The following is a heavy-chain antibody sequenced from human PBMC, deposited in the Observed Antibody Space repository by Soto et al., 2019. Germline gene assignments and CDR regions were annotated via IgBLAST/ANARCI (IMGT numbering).Heavy chain of an antibody. CDR1: GFTPSSYA. CDR3: AREDRGYSYGYGYYYCYGQYV. Sequence: AGGSLRLSCAASGFTPSSYAMHWVRQAPCKGLEWVAVISYDGSNKYYADSVKGRFTISRDNSKNTLYLQMNSLRAEDTAVYYCAREDRGYSYGYGYYYCYGQYVCSQGTTVTVSS. J-gene: IGHJ6*02. CDR2: ISYDGSNK. V-gene: IGHV3-30-3*01. D-gene: IGHD5-18*01.